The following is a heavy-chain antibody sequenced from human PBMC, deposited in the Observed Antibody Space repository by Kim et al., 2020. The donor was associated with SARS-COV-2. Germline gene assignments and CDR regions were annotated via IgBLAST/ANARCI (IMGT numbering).Heavy chain of an antibody. CDR3: ASWGGSVVPAAMLYYYYGMDV. CDR2: IKQDGSEK. J-gene: IGHJ6*02. CDR1: GFTFSSYW. D-gene: IGHD2-2*01. V-gene: IGHV3-7*01. Sequence: LSLTCAASGFTFSSYWMSWVRQAPGKGLEWVANIKQDGSEKYYVDSVKGRFTISRDNAKNSLYLQMNSLRAEDTAVYYCASWGGSVVPAAMLYYYYGMDVWGQGTTVTVSS.